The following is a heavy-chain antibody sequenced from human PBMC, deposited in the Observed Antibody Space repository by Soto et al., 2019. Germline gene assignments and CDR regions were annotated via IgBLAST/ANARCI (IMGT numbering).Heavy chain of an antibody. J-gene: IGHJ4*02. D-gene: IGHD2-2*02. CDR3: ARGGXGRYCSSSSCYTWVFDY. CDR2: INSDGSST. V-gene: IGHV3-74*01. Sequence: GGSLRLSCAASGFTFSNYWMHWVRQAPGKGLVWVSRINSDGSSTSYADSVKGRFTISRDNAKNTLSLQMNSLRADDTAVYYCARGGXGRYCSSSSCYTWVFDYWGPGTLVTVSS. CDR1: GFTFSNYW.